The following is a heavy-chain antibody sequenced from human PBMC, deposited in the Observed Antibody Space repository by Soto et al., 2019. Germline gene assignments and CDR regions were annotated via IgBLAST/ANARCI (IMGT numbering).Heavy chain of an antibody. Sequence: ASVKVSCKASGYTFTSYDINWVRQATGQGLEWMGWMNPNSGNTGYAQKFQGRVTMTRNTSISTAYMELSSLRSEDTAVYYCARIPRGYDFWSGYYYYYYYMDVGGKGTAVSVSS. CDR2: MNPNSGNT. J-gene: IGHJ6*03. V-gene: IGHV1-8*02. CDR1: GYTFTSYD. CDR3: ARIPRGYDFWSGYYYYYYYMDV. D-gene: IGHD3-3*01.